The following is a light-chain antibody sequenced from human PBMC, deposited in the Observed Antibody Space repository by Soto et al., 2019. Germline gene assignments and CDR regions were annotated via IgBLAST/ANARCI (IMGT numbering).Light chain of an antibody. Sequence: DIQVTQSRSSLSASVGSRLTISCRASQSISSHLNWYQQKPGKAPKFMIYAASSLQSGVPSRFSGSGYGTDFTLTISSLQTEDFATYYCQQLNSYPFTFGQGTRLEIK. V-gene: IGKV1-39*01. CDR1: QSISSH. J-gene: IGKJ5*01. CDR2: AAS. CDR3: QQLNSYPFT.